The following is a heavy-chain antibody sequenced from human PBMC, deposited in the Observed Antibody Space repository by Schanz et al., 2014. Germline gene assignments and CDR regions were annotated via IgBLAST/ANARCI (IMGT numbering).Heavy chain of an antibody. D-gene: IGHD1-1*01. CDR2: ISASGGDT. CDR3: ARDRRNADLDY. J-gene: IGHJ4*02. Sequence: QVQLVESGGGLVKPGGSLRLSCAASGFIFSDYYMAWIRQAPGKGLEWLSVISASGGDTYYADSVKGRFTISRDNAKNSLYLQMNSLRAEDTAVYYCARDRRNADLDYWGQGTLVTVSS. V-gene: IGHV3-11*05. CDR1: GFIFSDYY.